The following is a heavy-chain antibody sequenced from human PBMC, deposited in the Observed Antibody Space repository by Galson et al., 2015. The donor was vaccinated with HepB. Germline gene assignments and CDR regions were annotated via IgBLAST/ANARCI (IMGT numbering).Heavy chain of an antibody. CDR3: ARDLGGSFDY. V-gene: IGHV3-53*04. CDR2: IYSGGST. D-gene: IGHD3-16*01. J-gene: IGHJ4*02. Sequence: SLRLSCAASGFTFSSYAMSWVRQAPGKGLEWVSVIYSGGSTYYADSVKGRFTISRHNSKNTLYLQMNSLRAEDTAVYYCARDLGGSFDYWGQGTLVTVSS. CDR1: GFTFSSYA.